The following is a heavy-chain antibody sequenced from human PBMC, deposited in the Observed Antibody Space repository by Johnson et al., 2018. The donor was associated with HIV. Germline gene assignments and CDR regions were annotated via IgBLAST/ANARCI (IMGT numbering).Heavy chain of an antibody. CDR2: ISYDGSNK. CDR1: GFTFSSYA. J-gene: IGHJ3*02. Sequence: QEQLVESGGGLMQPGGSLRLSCVASGFTFSSYAMHWVRQAPGKGLEWVAVISYDGSNKYYADSVRGRITISRDNSKNSLYLQMNGMRPEDTALYYCARDAGENAFDIWGQGTMVTVSS. CDR3: ARDAGENAFDI. V-gene: IGHV3-30-3*01. D-gene: IGHD7-27*01.